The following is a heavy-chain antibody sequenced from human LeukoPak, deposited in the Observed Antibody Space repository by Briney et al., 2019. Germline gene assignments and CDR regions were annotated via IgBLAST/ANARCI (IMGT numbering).Heavy chain of an antibody. CDR2: IRWNSGSI. D-gene: IGHD2-15*01. V-gene: IGHV3-9*01. Sequence: PGRSLRLSCAASGFTFDDYAMHWVRQAPGKGLEWVSGIRWNSGSIGYADSVKGRFTIARDNAKNSLYLQMNSLRAEDTALYYCAKAPGYCSGGSCYAFDYWGQGTLVTVSS. CDR3: AKAPGYCSGGSCYAFDY. J-gene: IGHJ4*02. CDR1: GFTFDDYA.